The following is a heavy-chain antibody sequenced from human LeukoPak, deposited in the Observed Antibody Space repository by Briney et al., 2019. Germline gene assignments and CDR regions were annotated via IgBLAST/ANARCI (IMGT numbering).Heavy chain of an antibody. CDR2: IKQDESEK. J-gene: IGHJ3*02. V-gene: IGHV3-7*01. CDR3: AKSYSTYCSSTSCVDAFDI. Sequence: PGGSLRLSCAASGFTFSAHWMSWVRQAPGKGLEWVANIKQDESEKSYVDSVKGRFTISRDSAKKSLYLQMNSLRAEDTAVYYCAKSYSTYCSSTSCVDAFDIWGQGTMVTVSS. D-gene: IGHD2-2*01. CDR1: GFTFSAHW.